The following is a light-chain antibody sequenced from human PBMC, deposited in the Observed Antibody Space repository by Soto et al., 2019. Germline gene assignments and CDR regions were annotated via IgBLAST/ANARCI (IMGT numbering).Light chain of an antibody. CDR1: QSISTW. CDR2: ATS. Sequence: DIQMTQCPSSLSASVGERVTITCRASQSISTWLAWYQQKPGKAPKSLIYATSNLQSGVPSRFSGSGFGTDFTLTFSSLQPEDFASYYCQQYNTYPVTFGQGTRLEIK. CDR3: QQYNTYPVT. J-gene: IGKJ5*01. V-gene: IGKV1D-16*01.